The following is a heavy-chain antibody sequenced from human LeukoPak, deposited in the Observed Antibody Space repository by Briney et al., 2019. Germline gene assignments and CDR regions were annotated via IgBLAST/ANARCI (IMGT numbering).Heavy chain of an antibody. D-gene: IGHD3-9*01. Sequence: GSLRLSCAASGFTFSSDWMHWVRQAPGKGLVWVSRINRDGRSTTYADSVKGRFTISRDNAKNTLYLQMNSLRAEDTAVYYCARHPYDILTGPSFDYWGQGTLVTVSS. J-gene: IGHJ4*02. CDR1: GFTFSSDW. V-gene: IGHV3-74*01. CDR3: ARHPYDILTGPSFDY. CDR2: INRDGRST.